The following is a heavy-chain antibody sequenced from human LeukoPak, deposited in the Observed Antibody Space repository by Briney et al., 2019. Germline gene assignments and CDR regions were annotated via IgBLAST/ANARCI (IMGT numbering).Heavy chain of an antibody. D-gene: IGHD3-22*01. Sequence: ASVKVSCKASGGTFSSYAINWVRQATGQGLEWMGWMNPNSGNTGYAQKFQGRVTMTRNTSISTAYMELSSLRSEDTAVYYCARGRTQYYYDSSGYVYWGQGTLVTVSS. CDR1: GGTFSSYA. J-gene: IGHJ4*02. CDR2: MNPNSGNT. CDR3: ARGRTQYYYDSSGYVY. V-gene: IGHV1-8*02.